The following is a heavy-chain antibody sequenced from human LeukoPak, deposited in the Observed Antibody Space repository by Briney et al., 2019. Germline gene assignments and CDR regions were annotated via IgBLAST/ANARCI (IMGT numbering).Heavy chain of an antibody. CDR2: IKQDGNEK. Sequence: GGSLRLSCAASGFTFSHYWMSWVRQAPGKGLEWVANIKQDGNEKYYADSVKGRFTISRDNAENSLFLQMNSLRVEDTAVYYCAREMAYFYYGMDVWGQGTTVTVSS. D-gene: IGHD5-24*01. CDR1: GFTFSHYW. CDR3: AREMAYFYYGMDV. V-gene: IGHV3-7*03. J-gene: IGHJ6*02.